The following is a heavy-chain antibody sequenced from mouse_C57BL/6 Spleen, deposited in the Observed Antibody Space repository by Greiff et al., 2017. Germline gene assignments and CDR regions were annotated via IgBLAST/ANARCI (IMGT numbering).Heavy chain of an antibody. D-gene: IGHD2-3*01. V-gene: IGHV5-12*01. CDR2: ISNGGGST. Sequence: EVKLVESGGGLVQPGGSLKLSCAASGFTFSDYYMYWVRQTPEKRLEWVAYISNGGGSTYYPDTVKGRFTISRDNAKNTLYLQMSRLKSEDTAMYYCARHIYDGYPLYFDVWGTGTTVTVSS. J-gene: IGHJ1*03. CDR3: ARHIYDGYPLYFDV. CDR1: GFTFSDYY.